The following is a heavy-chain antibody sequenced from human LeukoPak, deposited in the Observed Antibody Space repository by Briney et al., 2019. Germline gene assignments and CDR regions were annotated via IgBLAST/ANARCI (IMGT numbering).Heavy chain of an antibody. Sequence: GGSLRLSCAASGFSVSSYYMSWARQAPGKGLEWVSVIYSGGSTYYADSVKGRFTISRHNSKNTLYLQMNSLRAEDTAVYYCARATTAAMSVNWFDPWGQGTLVTVSS. CDR2: IYSGGST. D-gene: IGHD2-2*01. CDR1: GFSVSSYY. CDR3: ARATTAAMSVNWFDP. V-gene: IGHV3-53*04. J-gene: IGHJ5*02.